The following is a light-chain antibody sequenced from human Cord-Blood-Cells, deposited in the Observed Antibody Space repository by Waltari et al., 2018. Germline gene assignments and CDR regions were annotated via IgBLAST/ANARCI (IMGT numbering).Light chain of an antibody. CDR3: QQRSNWPRT. CDR1: QSVSSY. V-gene: IGKV3-11*01. Sequence: DIVLTQSPATLSLSPGERATLSCRASQSVSSYLAWYQQKPGQAPRLLIYDASNRATGIPARFSGSGSGTDLTLTISSLEPEDFAVYYCQQRSNWPRTFGQGTKVEIK. CDR2: DAS. J-gene: IGKJ1*01.